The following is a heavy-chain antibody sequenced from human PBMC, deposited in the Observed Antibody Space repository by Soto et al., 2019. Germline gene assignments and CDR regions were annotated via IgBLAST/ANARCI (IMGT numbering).Heavy chain of an antibody. CDR1: GFNFSSYA. CDR2: ISGSGGST. CDR3: AKDRSTYYLVPPFDP. Sequence: GGSLRLSCAASGFNFSSYAMSWVRQAPEKGLEWVSAISGSGGSTYYADSVKGRFTISRDNSKNTLYLQMNSLRAEDTAVYYCAKDRSTYYLVPPFDPWGQGTLVTVSS. D-gene: IGHD3-10*01. J-gene: IGHJ5*02. V-gene: IGHV3-23*01.